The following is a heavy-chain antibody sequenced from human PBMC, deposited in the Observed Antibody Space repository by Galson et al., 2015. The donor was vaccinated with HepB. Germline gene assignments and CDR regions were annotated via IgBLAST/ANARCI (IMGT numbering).Heavy chain of an antibody. CDR2: IKQDGSEK. J-gene: IGHJ2*01. D-gene: IGHD3-22*01. CDR3: AREGMIVGRYFDL. CDR1: GFTFSSYW. V-gene: IGHV3-7*03. Sequence: SLRLSCAASGFTFSSYWMSWVRQAPGKGLEWVANIKQDGSEKYYVDSVKGRFTISRDNAKNSLYLQMNSLRAEDTAVYYCAREGMIVGRYFDLWGRGTLVTVSS.